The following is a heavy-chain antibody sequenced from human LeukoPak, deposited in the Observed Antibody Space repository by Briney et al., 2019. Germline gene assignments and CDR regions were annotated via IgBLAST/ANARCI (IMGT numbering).Heavy chain of an antibody. CDR2: INAGNGNT. V-gene: IGHV1-3*01. J-gene: IGHJ4*02. CDR3: ARGSGSYYFDY. CDR1: GYPFTTYT. D-gene: IGHD3-10*01. Sequence: ASVKVSCKASGYPFTTYTMHWVRQAPGQSLVWMGWINAGNGNTKYSQNFQGRVTITRDTSARTAYMELSSLRYEDTAVYYCARGSGSYYFDYWGQGTLVTVSS.